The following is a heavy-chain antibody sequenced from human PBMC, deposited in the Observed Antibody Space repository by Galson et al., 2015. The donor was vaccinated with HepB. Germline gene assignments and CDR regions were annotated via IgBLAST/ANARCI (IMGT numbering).Heavy chain of an antibody. V-gene: IGHV3-53*01. CDR2: IYSGGST. CDR3: ARGDSSSWYGSAFDI. D-gene: IGHD6-13*01. J-gene: IGHJ3*02. CDR1: GFTVSSNY. Sequence: SLRLSCAASGFTVSSNYMSWVRQAPGKGLEWVSVIYSGGSTYYADSVKGRFTISRDNSKNTLYLQMNSLRAEDTAVYYCARGDSSSWYGSAFDIWGQGTMVTVSS.